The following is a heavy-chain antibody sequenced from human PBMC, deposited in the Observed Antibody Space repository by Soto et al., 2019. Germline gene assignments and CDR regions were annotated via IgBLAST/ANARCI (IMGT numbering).Heavy chain of an antibody. J-gene: IGHJ4*02. V-gene: IGHV4-34*01. CDR1: GGSFSGYY. CDR2: INHSGST. CDR3: ARRVVSGYPLEY. D-gene: IGHD3-3*01. Sequence: SETLSLTCAVYGGSFSGYYWSWIRQPPGKGLEWIGEINHSGSTTYNPSLKSRVTISVGTSKNQFSLQLTSVTAADTAVYYCARRVVSGYPLEYWGQGTLVTVSS.